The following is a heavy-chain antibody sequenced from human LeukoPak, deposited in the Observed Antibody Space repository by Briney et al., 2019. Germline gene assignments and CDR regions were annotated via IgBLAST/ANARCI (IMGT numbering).Heavy chain of an antibody. Sequence: SETLSLTCTVSGYSISSGYYWGWIRQPPGKGLEWIGSIYHSGSTYYNPSLKSRVTISVDTSKNQFSLKLSSVTAADTAVYYCARTPYSSGWPGAFDIWGQGTMVTVSS. CDR2: IYHSGST. CDR1: GYSISSGYY. V-gene: IGHV4-38-2*02. D-gene: IGHD6-19*01. J-gene: IGHJ3*02. CDR3: ARTPYSSGWPGAFDI.